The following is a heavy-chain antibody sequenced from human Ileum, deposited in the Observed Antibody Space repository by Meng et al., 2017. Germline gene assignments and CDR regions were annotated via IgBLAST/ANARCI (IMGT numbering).Heavy chain of an antibody. Sequence: VQLKESGPGLVRPSETLSLTCTVSGGSVSSGSYYWNWIRQPQGKGPEWIAYIYYTGSTNYNPSLKSRVIISADTSKNQFSLKLSSVTAADTVVYYCARAETALDYWGQGTLVTVSS. CDR1: GGSVSSGSYY. V-gene: IGHV4-61*01. CDR3: ARAETALDY. D-gene: IGHD5-18*01. J-gene: IGHJ4*02. CDR2: IYYTGST.